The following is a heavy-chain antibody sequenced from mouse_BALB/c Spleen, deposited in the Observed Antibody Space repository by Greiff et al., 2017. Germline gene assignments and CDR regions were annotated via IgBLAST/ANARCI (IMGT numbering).Heavy chain of an antibody. Sequence: DVKLVESGGGLVKPGGSLKLSCAASGFTFSSYAMSWVRQTPEKRLGWVASISSGGSTYYPDSVQGRFTISRDNARNILYLQMSSLRSEDTAMYYCARAEITTAWFAYWGQGTLVTVSA. V-gene: IGHV5-6-5*01. J-gene: IGHJ3*01. D-gene: IGHD1-1*01. CDR1: GFTFSSYA. CDR2: ISSGGST. CDR3: ARAEITTAWFAY.